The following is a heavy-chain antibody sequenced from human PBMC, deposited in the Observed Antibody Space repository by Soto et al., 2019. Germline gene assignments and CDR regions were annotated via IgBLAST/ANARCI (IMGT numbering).Heavy chain of an antibody. CDR1: GYTFTRSG. J-gene: IGHJ4*02. Sequence: ASVKVSCKASGYTFTRSGISWVRQAPGQGLEWMGWISTCNGNTKYSQKFQGRVTITRDTSASTAYMELSSLRSEDTAVYYCARAWVVVTAPDYWGQGTLVTVSS. V-gene: IGHV1-18*01. CDR2: ISTCNGNT. CDR3: ARAWVVVTAPDY. D-gene: IGHD2-21*02.